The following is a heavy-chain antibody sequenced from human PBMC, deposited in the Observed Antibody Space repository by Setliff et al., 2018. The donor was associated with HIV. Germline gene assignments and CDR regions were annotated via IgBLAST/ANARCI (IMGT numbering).Heavy chain of an antibody. J-gene: IGHJ4*02. V-gene: IGHV1-8*02. CDR3: ARGHSGNDY. Sequence: ASVKVSCKASGYTFTSYAMHWVRQAPGQRLEWMGRMNPNSGNTEYAQQFQGRVTMTRNTSISTAYMELSSLRSEDTAIYYCARGHSGNDYWGQGTLVTVSS. CDR1: GYTFTSYA. CDR2: MNPNSGNT. D-gene: IGHD1-1*01.